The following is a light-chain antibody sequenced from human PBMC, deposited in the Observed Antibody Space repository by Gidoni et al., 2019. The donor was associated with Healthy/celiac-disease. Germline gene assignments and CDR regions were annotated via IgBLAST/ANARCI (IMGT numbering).Light chain of an antibody. J-gene: IGKJ5*01. CDR1: QSVSSSY. V-gene: IGKV3-20*01. CDR2: GAA. CDR3: QQYGSSLIT. Sequence: DIVLTQSPGTLSLSPGERATLSCRASQSVSSSYLAWYQNKPGQAPRLLIDGAASRATGIPDRCSGSGYATDFTLTISRLEPEDFAVYYWQQYGSSLITFGQGTRLEIK.